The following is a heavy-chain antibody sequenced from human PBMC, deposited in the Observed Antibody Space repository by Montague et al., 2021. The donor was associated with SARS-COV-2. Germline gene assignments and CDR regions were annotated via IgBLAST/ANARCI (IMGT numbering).Heavy chain of an antibody. CDR3: ARMGPSQYCPGGECDSWVRDWFDR. CDR1: GGPVSSGIHY. J-gene: IGHJ5*02. D-gene: IGHD2-8*02. V-gene: IGHV4-61*01. Sequence: SETLSLTCTVSGGPVSSGIHYWSWIRQAPEKGLEWIGYVYYAGNTNYNPSLQSRVTISVDTSKNQISLRLSSVTAADTAIYYCARMGPSQYCPGGECDSWVRDWFDRWGQGTLVIVSS. CDR2: VYYAGNT.